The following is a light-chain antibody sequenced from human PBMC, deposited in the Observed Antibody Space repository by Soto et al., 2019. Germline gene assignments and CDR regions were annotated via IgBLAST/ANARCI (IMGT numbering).Light chain of an antibody. CDR1: SGHSSYI. V-gene: IGLV4-60*02. J-gene: IGLJ2*01. CDR3: ETWDSNTRV. Sequence: QSVLTQSSSASASLGSSVKLTCTLSSGHSSYIIAWHQQQPGKAPRYLMKLEGSGSYNKGSGVPDRFSGSSSGADRYLTISILQFEYEANYDGETWDSNTRVFGGGTKVTVL. CDR2: LEGSGSY.